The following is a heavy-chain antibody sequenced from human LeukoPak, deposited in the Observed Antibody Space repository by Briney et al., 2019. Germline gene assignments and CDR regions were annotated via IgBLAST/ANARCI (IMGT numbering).Heavy chain of an antibody. V-gene: IGHV4-30-4*01. CDR3: ARGRGSGGLFPYYFDY. CDR2: IYYSGST. Sequence: SQTLSLTCTVSGGSISSGDYYWSWIRQPPGKGLEWIGYIYYSGSTYYNPSLKSRVTISVDTSKNQFSLKLSSVTAADTAVYYCARGRGSGGLFPYYFDYWGQGTLVTVSS. D-gene: IGHD2-15*01. J-gene: IGHJ4*02. CDR1: GGSISSGDYY.